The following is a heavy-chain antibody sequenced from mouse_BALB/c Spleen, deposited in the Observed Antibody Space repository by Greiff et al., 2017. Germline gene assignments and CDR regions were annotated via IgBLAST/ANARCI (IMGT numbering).Heavy chain of an antibody. D-gene: IGHD4-1*01. CDR1: GFTFSSYG. CDR3: AKLTGTSWFAY. Sequence: VMLVESGGDLVKPGGSLKLSCAASGFTFSSYGMSWVRQTPDKRLEWVATISSGGSYTYYPDSVKGRFTISRDNAKNTLYLQMSSLKSEDTAMYYCAKLTGTSWFAYWGQGTLVTVSA. J-gene: IGHJ3*01. V-gene: IGHV5-6*02. CDR2: ISSGGSYT.